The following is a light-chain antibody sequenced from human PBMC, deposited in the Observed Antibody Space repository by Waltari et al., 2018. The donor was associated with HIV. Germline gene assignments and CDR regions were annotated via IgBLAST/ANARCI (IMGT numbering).Light chain of an antibody. CDR3: AAWDDSLNVV. J-gene: IGLJ2*01. CDR2: SNN. Sequence: QSVLTQPPSASGTPGQRVTLTCSGSSPNIGGETVNWYQQLPGTAPKLLIYSNNQRPSGVPDRFSGSKSGTSASLAISGLQSEDEADYYCAAWDDSLNVVFGGGTKLTVL. V-gene: IGLV1-44*01. CDR1: SPNIGGET.